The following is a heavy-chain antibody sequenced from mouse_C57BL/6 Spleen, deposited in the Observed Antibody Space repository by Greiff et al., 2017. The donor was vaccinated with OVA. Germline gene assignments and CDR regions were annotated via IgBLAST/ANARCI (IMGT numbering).Heavy chain of an antibody. Sequence: DVKLVESGEGLVKPGGSLTLSCAASGFTFSSYAMSWVRQTPEKRLEWVAYISSGGDYIYYADTVKGRFTISRYNARNTLYLEMSSLKSEDTAMYYCTRGNSNYPAWFAYWGQGTLVTVSA. V-gene: IGHV5-9-1*02. CDR1: GFTFSSYA. D-gene: IGHD2-5*01. CDR3: TRGNSNYPAWFAY. J-gene: IGHJ3*01. CDR2: ISSGGDYI.